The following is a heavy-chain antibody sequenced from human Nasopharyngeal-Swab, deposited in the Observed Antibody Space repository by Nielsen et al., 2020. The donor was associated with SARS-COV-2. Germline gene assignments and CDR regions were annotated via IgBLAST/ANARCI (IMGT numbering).Heavy chain of an antibody. J-gene: IGHJ6*03. CDR2: ITRSGNT. CDR3: ARVNDGGGMVPASYSFFMDV. Sequence: SETLSLTCSPNGVSFSGYHWGWIRQSPGKRLEWIGDITRSGNTNYTPALKSRVIMSVATSKDEFSLKLTSVTAADTAIYFCARVNDGGGMVPASYSFFMDVWGKGTSVAVSS. V-gene: IGHV4-34*01. CDR1: GVSFSGYH. D-gene: IGHD3-3*02.